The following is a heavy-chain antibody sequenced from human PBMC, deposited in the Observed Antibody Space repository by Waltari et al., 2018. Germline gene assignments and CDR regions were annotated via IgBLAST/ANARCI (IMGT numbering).Heavy chain of an antibody. CDR2: IKEDGTEE. V-gene: IGHV3-7*04. J-gene: IGHJ4*02. CDR1: GFTFVNYG. Sequence: EVQLVESGGGLVQPGGSLRLSCTASGFTFVNYGMSWVRQAPGKGLQWGAYIKEDGTEESYLDSLKGRFTISRDDAKNSLHLQMNSLRVEDTAIYYCARVSKGIHFDYWGQGTLVTVSS. CDR3: ARVSKGIHFDY.